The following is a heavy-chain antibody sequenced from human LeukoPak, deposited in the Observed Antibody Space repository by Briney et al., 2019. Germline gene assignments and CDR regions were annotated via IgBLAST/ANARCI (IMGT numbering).Heavy chain of an antibody. CDR1: GGSISSSSYY. Sequence: PSETLSLTCTVSGGSISSSSYYWGWIRQPPGKGLEWIGSIYYSGSTYYNPSLKSRVTISVDTSKNQFSLKLSSVTAADTAVYYCARESGSYSSFDYGGQGTLVTVSS. CDR2: IYYSGST. CDR3: ARESGSYSSFDY. D-gene: IGHD1-26*01. J-gene: IGHJ4*02. V-gene: IGHV4-39*07.